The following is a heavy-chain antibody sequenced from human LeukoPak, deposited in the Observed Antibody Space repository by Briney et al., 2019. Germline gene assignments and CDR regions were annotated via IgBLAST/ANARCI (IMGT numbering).Heavy chain of an antibody. V-gene: IGHV3-30-3*02. J-gene: IGHJ4*02. D-gene: IGHD3-10*01. CDR3: AKTPWLGTNYGSGSYAIDY. Sequence: GGSLRLSCAASGFTFSSYAMHWVRQAPGKGLEWVAVISYDGSNKYYADSVKGRFTISRDNSKNTLYLQMNSLRAEDTAVYYCAKTPWLGTNYGSGSYAIDYWGQGTLVTVSS. CDR2: ISYDGSNK. CDR1: GFTFSSYA.